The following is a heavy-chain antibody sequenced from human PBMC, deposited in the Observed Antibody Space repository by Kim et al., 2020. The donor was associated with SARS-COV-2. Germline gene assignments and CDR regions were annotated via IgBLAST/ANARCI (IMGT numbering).Heavy chain of an antibody. CDR3: AKDDWSYGDYGPHIDS. CDR1: GLTFRTYG. V-gene: IGHV3-30*18. Sequence: GGSLRLSCAASGLTFRTYGMHWVRQAPGKGLEWVAVISFDGSNTYYADSAKGRFTISRDNSKNTLYLQMNSLRSEDTAVYYCAKDDWSYGDYGPHIDSWGQGTLVTVSS. D-gene: IGHD4-17*01. J-gene: IGHJ4*02. CDR2: ISFDGSNT.